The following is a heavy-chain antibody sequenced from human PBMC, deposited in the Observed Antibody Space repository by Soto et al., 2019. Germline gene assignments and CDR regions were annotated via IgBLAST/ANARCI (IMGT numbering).Heavy chain of an antibody. Sequence: QVQLQQWGAGLLKPSETLSLTCAVYGGSFSGYYWSWIRQPPGKGLEWIGEINHSGSTNHNPSLKSRVTISVDTSKNQFSLKLSSVTAADTAVYYCARAYGSNVFDFWGQGTLVTVSS. D-gene: IGHD4-17*01. V-gene: IGHV4-34*01. CDR3: ARAYGSNVFDF. CDR1: GGSFSGYY. CDR2: INHSGST. J-gene: IGHJ4*02.